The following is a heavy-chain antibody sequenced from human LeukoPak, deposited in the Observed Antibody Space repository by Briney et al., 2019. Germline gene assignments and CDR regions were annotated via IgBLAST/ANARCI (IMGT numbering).Heavy chain of an antibody. D-gene: IGHD4-17*01. J-gene: IGHJ6*02. CDR3: ARTRRRIDYGDYYYYYGVDV. Sequence: ASVKVSCKASGYTFTGYYMHWVRQAPGQGLEWMGWINPNSGGTNYAQKFQGRVTMTRDTSISTAYMELSRLRSDDTAVYYCARTRRRIDYGDYYYYYGVDVWGQGTTVTISS. V-gene: IGHV1-2*02. CDR2: INPNSGGT. CDR1: GYTFTGYY.